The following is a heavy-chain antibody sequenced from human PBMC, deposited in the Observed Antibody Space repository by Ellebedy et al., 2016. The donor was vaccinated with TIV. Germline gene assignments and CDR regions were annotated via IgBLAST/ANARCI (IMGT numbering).Heavy chain of an antibody. CDR3: TTGIYDSGGLDN. CDR2: IKSKSAGGTT. D-gene: IGHD3-22*01. CDR1: GFTFTNAW. J-gene: IGHJ4*02. V-gene: IGHV3-15*07. Sequence: PGGSLRLSCAASGFTFTNAWMNWVRQAPGKGLDWVGRIKSKSAGGTTDYAAPVKGRFIVSRDDSKNTLYLQMNSLKTEDTAVYFCTTGIYDSGGLDNWGQGTLVTVSS.